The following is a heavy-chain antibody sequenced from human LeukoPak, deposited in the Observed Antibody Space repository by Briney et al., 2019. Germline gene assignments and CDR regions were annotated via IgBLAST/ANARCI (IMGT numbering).Heavy chain of an antibody. CDR2: IWYDGSNK. CDR1: GFTFSSYA. V-gene: IGHV3-33*08. CDR3: ARDATVTTGYLDY. D-gene: IGHD4-17*01. J-gene: IGHJ4*02. Sequence: GGSLRLSCAASGFTFSSYAMSWVRQAPGKGLEWVAVIWYDGSNKYYADSVKGRFTISRDNSKNTLYLQMNSLRAEDTAVYYCARDATVTTGYLDYWGQGTLVTVSS.